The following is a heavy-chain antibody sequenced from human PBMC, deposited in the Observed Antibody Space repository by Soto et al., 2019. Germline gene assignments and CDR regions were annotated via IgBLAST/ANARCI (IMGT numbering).Heavy chain of an antibody. CDR3: AKGRFDVVTISPFDH. V-gene: IGHV3-30*18. J-gene: IGHJ4*01. D-gene: IGHD3-3*02. Sequence: VRLSCAASGFTFSSFCMHWVRQAPGKGLEWVAVISYDGTEEKYADSVKGRATVSRDNSKNTVYLQMNRLRGDDSAIYYCAKGRFDVVTISPFDHWGQGTLVTVSS. CDR1: GFTFSSFC. CDR2: ISYDGTEE.